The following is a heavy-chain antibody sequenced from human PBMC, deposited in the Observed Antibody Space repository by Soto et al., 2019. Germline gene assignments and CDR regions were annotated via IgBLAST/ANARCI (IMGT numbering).Heavy chain of an antibody. CDR3: ARQRLLRLKPDFDI. J-gene: IGHJ4*02. CDR2: MYYSGSS. Sequence: SETLSLTCSVSGGSTSDKSYFWGWVRQSPGRGLEWIGSMYYSGSSYYNPSLKSRVAISVDTSKNQFSLKLRSVTAADTAVYFCARQRLLRLKPDFDIWGQGTLVTVSS. D-gene: IGHD2-21*02. CDR1: GGSTSDKSYF. V-gene: IGHV4-39*01.